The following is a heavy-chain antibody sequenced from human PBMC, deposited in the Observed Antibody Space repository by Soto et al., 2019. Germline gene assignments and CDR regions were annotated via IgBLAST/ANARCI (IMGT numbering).Heavy chain of an antibody. D-gene: IGHD1-26*01. CDR1: GFTFSDYY. V-gene: IGHV3-11*01. CDR3: ARVRDFLQNSANYDYAFDI. Sequence: QVQMVESGGGLVKPGGSLRLSCAASGFTFSDYYMTWIRQAPGKGLEWVSYISSGGSTVYYADSVKGRFTISRDNAKNSLYLPMNPLRAEDTAVYYCARVRDFLQNSANYDYAFDIWGQGTMVTVSS. CDR2: ISSGGSTV. J-gene: IGHJ3*02.